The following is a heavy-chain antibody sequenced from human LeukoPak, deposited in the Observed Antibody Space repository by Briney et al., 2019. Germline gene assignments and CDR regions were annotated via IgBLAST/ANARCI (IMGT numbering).Heavy chain of an antibody. V-gene: IGHV3-74*01. Sequence: GGSLRLSCAASGFSFSTHWMDWVRQAPGKGLVYVSHIKSNGSATTYADSVKGRFTISRDNAKNTLYLEMSSLRAEDTAVYYCGSLTVVARDHWGQGTLVTVSS. CDR1: GFSFSTHW. CDR3: GSLTVVARDH. J-gene: IGHJ4*02. CDR2: IKSNGSAT. D-gene: IGHD3-22*01.